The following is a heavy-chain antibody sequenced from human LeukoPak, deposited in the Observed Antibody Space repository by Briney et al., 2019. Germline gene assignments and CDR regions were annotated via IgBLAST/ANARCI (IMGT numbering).Heavy chain of an antibody. V-gene: IGHV3-11*04. D-gene: IGHD3-22*01. CDR1: GFTFSDYY. Sequence: GGSLRLSCAASGFTFSDYYMSWLRQAPGKGLEWVSYISSSGSTIYYADSVKGRFTISRDNAKNSLYLQMNSLRAEDTAVYYCARGTMIVVPLYYYYMDVWGKGTTVTVSS. CDR3: ARGTMIVVPLYYYYMDV. CDR2: ISSSGSTI. J-gene: IGHJ6*03.